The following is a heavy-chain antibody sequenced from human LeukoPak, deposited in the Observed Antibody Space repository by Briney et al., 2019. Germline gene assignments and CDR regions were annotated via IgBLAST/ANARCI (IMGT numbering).Heavy chain of an antibody. Sequence: SETLSLTCTVPGGSIGSYYWNWIRQPAGKGLEWIGRISSSGSAYYNPSLKSRVTLSVDTSRNQLSLILNSVTAADTAVFYCATEPTRTPYYYMDVWGKGTTVIVSS. CDR1: GGSIGSYY. CDR3: ATEPTRTPYYYMDV. D-gene: IGHD1-1*01. V-gene: IGHV4-4*07. J-gene: IGHJ6*03. CDR2: ISSSGSA.